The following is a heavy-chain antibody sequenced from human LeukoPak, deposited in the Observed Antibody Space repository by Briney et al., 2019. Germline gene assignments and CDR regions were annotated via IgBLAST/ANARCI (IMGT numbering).Heavy chain of an antibody. Sequence: GESLNISCKGSGYSFTSYGIGWVRQTRGKGLEWMGIIYPVDSDTRYSPSVQGEVTISADMSISTAYLQWSSLQPGRTAMYYCERQATGTPASWFDPWGQGTLVSVSS. D-gene: IGHD1-1*01. V-gene: IGHV5-51*01. CDR1: GYSFTSYG. CDR2: IYPVDSDT. J-gene: IGHJ5*02. CDR3: ERQATGTPASWFDP.